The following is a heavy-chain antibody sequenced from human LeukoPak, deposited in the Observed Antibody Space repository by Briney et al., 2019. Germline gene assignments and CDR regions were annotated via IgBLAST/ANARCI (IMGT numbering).Heavy chain of an antibody. CDR2: LGTAGDT. V-gene: IGHV3-13*01. J-gene: IGHJ4*02. D-gene: IGHD5-24*01. CDR3: ARQNTPHGNFDY. Sequence: GGSLRLSCAASGFTLSNYAMHWVRQPAGEGLEWVSALGTAGDTFYPGSVKGRFTISRDNAQKSLFLQMNSLRAEDTAVYYCARQNTPHGNFDYWGQGTLVTVSS. CDR1: GFTLSNYA.